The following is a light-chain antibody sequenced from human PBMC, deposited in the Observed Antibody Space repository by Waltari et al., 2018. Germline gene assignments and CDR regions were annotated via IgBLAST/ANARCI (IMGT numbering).Light chain of an antibody. CDR2: HAS. J-gene: IGKJ1*01. Sequence: EVVLTQSPATLSLSPGDRATLSCRASQSISIYLAWYQHKPAQAPRLLIFHASNRATGIPARFSGSGSGTDFTLTISNLEPEDSAVYYCQQRSDWPPTWTFGQGTKVEMK. CDR1: QSISIY. CDR3: QQRSDWPPTWT. V-gene: IGKV3-11*01.